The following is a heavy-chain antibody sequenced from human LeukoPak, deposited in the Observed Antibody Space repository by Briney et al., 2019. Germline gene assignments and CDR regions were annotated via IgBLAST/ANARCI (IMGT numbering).Heavy chain of an antibody. CDR1: GFIISSFV. CDR3: AKGGMRDAFDI. CDR2: ISGSGFST. Sequence: GSLRLSCAASGFIISSFVMSWVRQAPGKGLERVSGISGSGFSTYYADSVKGRFTISRDNSKNTLYLQMNSLRAEDTAVYYCAKGGMRDAFDIWGQGTMVTVSS. V-gene: IGHV3-23*01. D-gene: IGHD3-10*01. J-gene: IGHJ3*02.